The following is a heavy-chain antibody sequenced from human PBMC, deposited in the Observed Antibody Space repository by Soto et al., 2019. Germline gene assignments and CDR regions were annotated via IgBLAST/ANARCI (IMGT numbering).Heavy chain of an antibody. Sequence: SETLSLTCTVSGGSISSYYWSWIRQPPGKGLEWIGYIYYSGSTNYNPSLKSRGTISVDTSKNQFSLKLSSVTAADTAVYYCARLRNGFDPWGQGTLVTVSS. CDR1: GGSISSYY. D-gene: IGHD2-8*01. J-gene: IGHJ5*02. CDR2: IYYSGST. V-gene: IGHV4-59*08. CDR3: ARLRNGFDP.